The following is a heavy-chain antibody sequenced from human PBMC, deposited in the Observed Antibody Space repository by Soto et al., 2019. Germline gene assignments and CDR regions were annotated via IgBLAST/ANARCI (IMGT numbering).Heavy chain of an antibody. D-gene: IGHD3-10*01. CDR2: INPSGGST. Sequence: ASVKVSCKASGYTFTSYYMHWARQAPGQGLEWMGIINPSGGSTSYAQKFQGRVTMTRDTSTSTVYMELSSLRSEDTAVYYCARAAEVNITMVRGVTLDYWGQGTLVTVSS. J-gene: IGHJ4*02. V-gene: IGHV1-46*01. CDR1: GYTFTSYY. CDR3: ARAAEVNITMVRGVTLDY.